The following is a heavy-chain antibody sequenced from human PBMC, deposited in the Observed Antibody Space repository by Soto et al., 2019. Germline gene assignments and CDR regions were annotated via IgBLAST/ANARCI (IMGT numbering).Heavy chain of an antibody. CDR1: GFTFSSYA. Sequence: QVQLVESGGGVVQPGRSLRLSCAASGFTFSSYAMHWVRQAPGKGLEWVAVISYDGSNKYYADSVKGRFTISRDNSKNTLYLQMNSLGAEGTAVYFCARNGVMYGSGMDWFGPWGQGTLVTVSS. D-gene: IGHD3-10*01. CDR2: ISYDGSNK. CDR3: ARNGVMYGSGMDWFGP. J-gene: IGHJ5*02. V-gene: IGHV3-30-3*01.